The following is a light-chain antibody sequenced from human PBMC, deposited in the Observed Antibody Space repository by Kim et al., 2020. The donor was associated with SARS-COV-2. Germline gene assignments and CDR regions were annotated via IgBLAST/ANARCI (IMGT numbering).Light chain of an antibody. CDR1: INNVGLLG. CDR3: SSWDGSLTAWV. CDR2: RNN. V-gene: IGLV10-54*04. Sequence: QTATISCTGNINNVGLLGAAWLQQHQGHPPKLLSYRNNTRPSGISERFSAYRSGNTASLTITRLQPEDEADYYCSSWDGSLTAWVFGGGTQLTVL. J-gene: IGLJ3*02.